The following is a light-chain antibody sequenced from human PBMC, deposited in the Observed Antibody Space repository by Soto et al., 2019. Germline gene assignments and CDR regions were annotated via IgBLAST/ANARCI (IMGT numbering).Light chain of an antibody. CDR3: SSYTSRSTWV. V-gene: IGLV2-14*01. CDR2: EVS. Sequence: QSVLTQPASVSGSPGQSITISCTGTSSDVGGYYYVSWYQHHPGKAPKLMIYEVSNRPSGVSNRFSGSKSGNTASLTISGLQAEDEADYYCSSYTSRSTWVFGGGTKLTVL. J-gene: IGLJ3*02. CDR1: SSDVGGYYY.